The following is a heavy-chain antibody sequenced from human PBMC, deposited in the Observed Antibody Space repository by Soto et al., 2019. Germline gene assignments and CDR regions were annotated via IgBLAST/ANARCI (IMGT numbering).Heavy chain of an antibody. Sequence: QVQLVQSGVEVKKPGASVKVSCKASGYIFTTSGISWVRQAPGRGLEWMGWISAYNGDTTYAQSLQGRVTMATDTSTSTAYMELTSLRSDDSAVYFCVRGGGKFSTSLPGLVHWGQGTLITVSS. CDR1: GYIFTTSG. J-gene: IGHJ4*02. CDR2: ISAYNGDT. V-gene: IGHV1-18*01. D-gene: IGHD1-26*01. CDR3: VRGGGKFSTSLPGLVH.